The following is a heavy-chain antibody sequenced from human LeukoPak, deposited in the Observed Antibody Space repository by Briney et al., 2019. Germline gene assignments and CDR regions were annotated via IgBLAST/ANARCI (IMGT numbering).Heavy chain of an antibody. CDR1: GGSITIDY. Sequence: SETLSLTCTVSGGSITIDYWSWIRQPAGKGLEWIGRLHNSGTTKYNSSLESRVTMSLDTSKNQFSLKVTSVTAADTAVYYSARDRSRTFDYWGQGILVTVSP. CDR3: ARDRSRTFDY. CDR2: LHNSGTT. V-gene: IGHV4-4*07. J-gene: IGHJ4*02. D-gene: IGHD1-7*01.